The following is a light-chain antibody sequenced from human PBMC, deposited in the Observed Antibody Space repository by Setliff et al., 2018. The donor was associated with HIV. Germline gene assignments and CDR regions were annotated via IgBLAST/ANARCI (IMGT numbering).Light chain of an antibody. J-gene: IGLJ1*01. Sequence: SYELTQPPSVSVSPGQTARITCSGDALPKQYAYWYQQKPGQAPVLVIYKDSERPSGIPERFSGPSSGTTVTLTISGVQAEDEADYYCQSADSSGTYYVFGTGTQLTVL. V-gene: IGLV3-25*03. CDR1: ALPKQY. CDR3: QSADSSGTYYV. CDR2: KDS.